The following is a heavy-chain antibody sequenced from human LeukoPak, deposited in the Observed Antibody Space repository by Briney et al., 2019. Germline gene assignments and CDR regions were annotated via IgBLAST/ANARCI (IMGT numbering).Heavy chain of an antibody. CDR1: GGTFSSYA. D-gene: IGHD4-11*01. Sequence: SVKVSCKASGGTFSSYAISWVRQAPGQGLEWMGGIIPIFGTANYAQKFQGRVTITADESTSTAYMELSSLRSEDTAVYYCARVRSSESTVSKYYYMDVWGKGTTVTVSS. CDR3: ARVRSSESTVSKYYYMDV. J-gene: IGHJ6*03. V-gene: IGHV1-69*01. CDR2: IIPIFGTA.